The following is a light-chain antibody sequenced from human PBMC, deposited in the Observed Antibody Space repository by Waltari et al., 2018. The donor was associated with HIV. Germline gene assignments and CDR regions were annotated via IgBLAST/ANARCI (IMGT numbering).Light chain of an antibody. Sequence: QSALTQPRSVSGSPGQSVTISCTGTSNDVGGYNYVSWFLQHPGKAPKLMIYDVNKRPSGVPDRFSGSKSVNTASLTISGLQVEDEANYYCCSSTGNYTWVFGGGTKLTVL. CDR3: CSSTGNYTWV. V-gene: IGLV2-11*01. CDR2: DVN. J-gene: IGLJ3*02. CDR1: SNDVGGYNY.